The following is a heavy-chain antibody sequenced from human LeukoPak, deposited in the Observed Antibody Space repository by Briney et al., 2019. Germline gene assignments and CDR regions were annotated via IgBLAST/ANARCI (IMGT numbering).Heavy chain of an antibody. CDR2: IKQDGSEK. J-gene: IGHJ6*03. D-gene: IGHD6-13*01. CDR3: AKTSYSSSWYEYYYYYYMDV. V-gene: IGHV3-7*01. Sequence: PGGSLRLSCAASGFTFSTYEMSWVRQAPGKGLEWVANIKQDGSEKYYVDSVKGRFTISRDNAKNSLYLQMNSLRAEDTAVYYCAKTSYSSSWYEYYYYYYMDVWGKGTTVTVSS. CDR1: GFTFSTYE.